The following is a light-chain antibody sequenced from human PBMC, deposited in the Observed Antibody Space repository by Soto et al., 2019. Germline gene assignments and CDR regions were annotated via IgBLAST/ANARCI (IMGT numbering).Light chain of an antibody. J-gene: IGKJ1*01. CDR1: QSISSY. V-gene: IGKV1-6*01. CDR3: LQDYNYPPA. CDR2: AAS. Sequence: AIQMTQSPSSLSASVGERVTITCRASQSISSYLAWYQQKPGKAPKLLIYAASSLQSGVPSRFSGSGSGTDFTLTISSLQPEDFATYYCLQDYNYPPAFGQGTKVDIK.